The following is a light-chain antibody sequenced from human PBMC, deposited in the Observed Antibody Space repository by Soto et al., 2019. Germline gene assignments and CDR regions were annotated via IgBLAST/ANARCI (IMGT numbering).Light chain of an antibody. V-gene: IGKV3-15*01. CDR1: HSVRSD. CDR3: QQYNDWPIT. CDR2: DAS. J-gene: IGKJ5*01. Sequence: EIVMTQSPATLSVSPGERATLSCRASHSVRSDLAWYQQKPGQSPRLLIFDASTRATGIPARFSGSGSGTEFTLTISNLQSEDFAIYYCQQYNDWPITFGPGTRLEIK.